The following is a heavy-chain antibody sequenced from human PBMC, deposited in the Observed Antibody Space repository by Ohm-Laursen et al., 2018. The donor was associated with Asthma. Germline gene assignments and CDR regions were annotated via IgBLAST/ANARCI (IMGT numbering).Heavy chain of an antibody. CDR3: ASVNQRGYSGDDFDY. CDR2: IYIRNT. V-gene: IGHV1-18*04. D-gene: IGHD5-12*01. CDR1: GYSLSSNA. J-gene: IGHJ4*02. Sequence: GASVKVSCNASGYSLSSNAISWVRQAPGQRPEWMGWIYIRNTNYAPKFRDRITLSTDTSTHTAYMDLRSLRSDDTAVYYCASVNQRGYSGDDFDYWGQGTLVTVSS.